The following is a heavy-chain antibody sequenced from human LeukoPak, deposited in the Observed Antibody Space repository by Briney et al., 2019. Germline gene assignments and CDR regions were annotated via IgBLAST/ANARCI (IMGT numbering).Heavy chain of an antibody. CDR3: AREAPSGSYYFDY. CDR1: GGSISNYY. CDR2: IYASGST. Sequence: SETLSLTCTVSGGSISNYYWSWIRQPAGKGLEWIGRIYASGSTNYNPSLKSRVTMSVDTSKNQFSLKLSSVTAADTAVYYCAREAPSGSYYFDYWGQGTLVTVSS. J-gene: IGHJ4*02. V-gene: IGHV4-4*07. D-gene: IGHD1-26*01.